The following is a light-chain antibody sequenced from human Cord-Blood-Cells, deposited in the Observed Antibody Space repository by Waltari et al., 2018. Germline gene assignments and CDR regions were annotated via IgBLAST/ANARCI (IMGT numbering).Light chain of an antibody. CDR2: AAS. V-gene: IGKV1-9*01. Sequence: DIQLTQSPSFLSASVGDRVTITCRASHGISSYLALYQQKPGKATKLLIYAASTLQSGVPSRFSGSGSGTEFTLTISSLQPEDFATYYCQQLNSYPRFGPGTKVDIK. J-gene: IGKJ3*01. CDR3: QQLNSYPR. CDR1: HGISSY.